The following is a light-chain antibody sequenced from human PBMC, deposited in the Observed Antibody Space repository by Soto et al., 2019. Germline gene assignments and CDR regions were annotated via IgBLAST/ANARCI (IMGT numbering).Light chain of an antibody. CDR2: GAS. Sequence: DIQVTQSPSSLSASVGDTVSITCRASQNIDKYLNWYQQKPGKAPEVLIYGASSLESGVPSRFRGSGSGRDFTFTINSLRPEDFATYYCQQSFRTPQLFGQGTKLEI. CDR1: QNIDKY. J-gene: IGKJ2*01. V-gene: IGKV1-39*01. CDR3: QQSFRTPQL.